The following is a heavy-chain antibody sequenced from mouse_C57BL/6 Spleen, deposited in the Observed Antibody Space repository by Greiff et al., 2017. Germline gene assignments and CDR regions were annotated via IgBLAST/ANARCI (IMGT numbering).Heavy chain of an antibody. CDR1: GYTFTSYW. CDR2: IDPNSGGT. CDR3: ARDYYDSRNAMDY. J-gene: IGHJ4*01. Sequence: VQLQQSGAELVKPGASVKLSCKASGYTFTSYWMHWVKQRPGRGLEWIGRIDPNSGGTKYNEKFKSKATLTVDKPSSTAFMQLSSLTSEESAVSYCARDYYDSRNAMDYWGQGTSVTVSS. V-gene: IGHV1-72*01. D-gene: IGHD1-1*01.